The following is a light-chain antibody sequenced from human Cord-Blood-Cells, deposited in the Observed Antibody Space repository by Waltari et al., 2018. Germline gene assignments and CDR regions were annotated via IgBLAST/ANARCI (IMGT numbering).Light chain of an antibody. Sequence: EIVLTQSPGTLSLSPGERATLSCRACQRVSSSYLAWYQQKPGQAPRLLIYGASSRATGIPDRFSGSGSGTDFTLTISRLEPEDFAVYYCQQYGSSPRTFGQGTKVEIK. CDR1: QRVSSSY. CDR2: GAS. J-gene: IGKJ1*01. V-gene: IGKV3-20*01. CDR3: QQYGSSPRT.